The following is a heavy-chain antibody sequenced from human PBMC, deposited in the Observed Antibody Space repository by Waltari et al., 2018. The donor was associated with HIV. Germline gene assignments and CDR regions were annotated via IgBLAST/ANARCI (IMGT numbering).Heavy chain of an antibody. CDR3: ARVRSIMGRFLGFDY. Sequence: EVQLVETGGGLIQPGGSLRLSCAASGFAVGRNYRNWVRQAPGKGLEWVSVIYRSGDAYYADFVKGRFTISRDNSKNTLYLQMNSLRAEDTAVYYCARVRSIMGRFLGFDYWGQGTLVTVSS. D-gene: IGHD3-3*02. CDR1: GFAVGRNY. J-gene: IGHJ4*02. CDR2: IYRSGDA. V-gene: IGHV3-53*02.